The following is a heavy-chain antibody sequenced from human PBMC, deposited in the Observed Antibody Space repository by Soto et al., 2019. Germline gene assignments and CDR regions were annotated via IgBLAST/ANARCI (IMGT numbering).Heavy chain of an antibody. D-gene: IGHD3-10*01. CDR1: GGSISSGGYS. Sequence: QLQLQESGSGLVKPSQTLSLTCAVSGGSISSGGYSWSWIRQPPGKGLEWIGYIYHSGSTYYNPSLKSRVTISVDRSKNQFSLKLSSVTAADTAVYYCARGASSGFGELLFDYYFDYWCQGTLVTVSS. CDR3: ARGASSGFGELLFDYYFDY. V-gene: IGHV4-30-2*01. J-gene: IGHJ4*02. CDR2: IYHSGST.